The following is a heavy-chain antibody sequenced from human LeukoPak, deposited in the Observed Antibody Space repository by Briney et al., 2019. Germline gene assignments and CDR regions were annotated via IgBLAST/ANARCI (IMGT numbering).Heavy chain of an antibody. CDR1: GGSISSYY. V-gene: IGHV4-59*01. CDR2: IYYSGST. D-gene: IGHD6-19*01. J-gene: IGHJ6*02. Sequence: PSETLSLTCTVSGGSISSYYWSWLRQPPGKGLEWIGYIYYSGSTNYNPSLKGRVTISVDTSKYQFSLKLSSVTAADTAVYYCARARIAVAGILYYYYGMDVWGQGTTVTVSS. CDR3: ARARIAVAGILYYYYGMDV.